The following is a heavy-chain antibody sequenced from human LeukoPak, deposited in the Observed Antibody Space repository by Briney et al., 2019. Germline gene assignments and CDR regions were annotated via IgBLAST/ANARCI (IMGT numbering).Heavy chain of an antibody. CDR2: IYPGDSDT. CDR1: GYSFTSYW. CDR3: ARGQETYYDFWSGYRFGWFDP. Sequence: GESLKISCKGSGYSFTSYWIGWVRQMTGKGLEWMGLIYPGDSDTRYSPSFQGQVTISADKSISTAYLQWSSLKASDTAMYYCARGQETYYDFWSGYRFGWFDPWGQGTLVTVSS. D-gene: IGHD3-3*01. J-gene: IGHJ5*02. V-gene: IGHV5-51*01.